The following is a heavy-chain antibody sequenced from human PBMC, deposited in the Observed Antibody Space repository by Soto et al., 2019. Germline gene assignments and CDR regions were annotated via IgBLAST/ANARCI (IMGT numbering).Heavy chain of an antibody. Sequence: SETLSLTGAVSGDSISSVNWWSWVRQSPGKGLEWIGEIYHSGSTNYNPSLTSRITMSVDKSKNEFSLQLTSVTAADAAVYYCATSSRCFTKSPCAGWSQGMLVT. J-gene: IGHJ1*01. V-gene: IGHV4-4*02. CDR3: ATSSRCFTKSPCAG. CDR2: IYHSGST. D-gene: IGHD2-2*01. CDR1: GDSISSVNW.